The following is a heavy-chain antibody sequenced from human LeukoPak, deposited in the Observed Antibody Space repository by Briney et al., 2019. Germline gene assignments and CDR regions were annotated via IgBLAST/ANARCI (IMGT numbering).Heavy chain of an antibody. CDR1: GITFSSYE. CDR3: VRLRRNSDRSGFYYYYDN. V-gene: IGHV3-21*01. J-gene: IGHJ4*02. CDR2: INTVASYI. D-gene: IGHD3-22*01. Sequence: GGSLRLSCAASGITFSSYEMNWVRQAPGKGLEWVSSINTVASYIYYADSVKGRFTISRDDADNSLYLQMNSLRAEDTAVYFCVRLRRNSDRSGFYYYYDNWGQGTLVTVSS.